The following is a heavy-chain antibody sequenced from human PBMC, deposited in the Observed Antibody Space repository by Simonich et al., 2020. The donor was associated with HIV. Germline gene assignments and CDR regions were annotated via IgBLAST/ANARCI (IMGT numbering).Heavy chain of an antibody. Sequence: QVQLQESGPGLVKPSETLSLTCAVTGYSRNYYWGWIRQPPGKGREWIGDIYHSGSTYNNPSLKSRVTFSVDTSKNQFSLKLSSVTAADTAVYYCARVMQQQLDRYYYYGMDVWGQGTTVTVSS. D-gene: IGHD6-13*01. J-gene: IGHJ6*02. CDR3: ARVMQQQLDRYYYYGMDV. CDR1: GYSRNYY. V-gene: IGHV4-38-2*01. CDR2: IYHSGST.